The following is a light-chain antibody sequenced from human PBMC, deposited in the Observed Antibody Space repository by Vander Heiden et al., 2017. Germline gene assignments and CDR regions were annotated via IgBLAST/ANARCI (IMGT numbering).Light chain of an antibody. J-gene: IGLJ2*01. V-gene: IGLV1-44*01. CDR2: SNN. CDR3: AAWDDSLNEVV. Sequence: QSVLTQPPSASGTPGQRVTISCSGSSSNLGSNTVNWYQQLPGTAPNLLIYSNNQRPSGVPDRFSGSKSGTSASLAISGLQSEDEADYYCAAWDDSLNEVVFGGGTKLTVL. CDR1: SSNLGSNT.